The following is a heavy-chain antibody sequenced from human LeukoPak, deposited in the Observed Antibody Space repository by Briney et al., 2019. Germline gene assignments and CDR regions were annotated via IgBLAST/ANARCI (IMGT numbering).Heavy chain of an antibody. CDR3: ARIVGATLVGAFDI. CDR2: INWNGGST. Sequence: GGSLRLSCAASGFTFDDYGMSWVRQAPGKGLEWVSSINWNGGSTGYADSVKGRFTISRDNAKNSLCLQMNSLRAEDTALYYCARIVGATLVGAFDIWGQGTMVTVSS. V-gene: IGHV3-20*04. CDR1: GFTFDDYG. J-gene: IGHJ3*02. D-gene: IGHD1-26*01.